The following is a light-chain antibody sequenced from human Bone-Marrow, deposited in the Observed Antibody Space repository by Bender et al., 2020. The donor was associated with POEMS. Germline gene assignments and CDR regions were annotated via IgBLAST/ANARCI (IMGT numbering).Light chain of an antibody. Sequence: QSVLTQPPSASGTPGQRVTISCSGGSSNIGAHAVNWYQHLPGTAPKLLIYSSHRRPSGVPDRFSGSRSGTSASLAISGLQSEDEADYYCAVWDDSLNGWVFGGGIKLTVL. CDR3: AVWDDSLNGWV. CDR1: SSNIGAHA. CDR2: SSH. V-gene: IGLV1-44*01. J-gene: IGLJ3*02.